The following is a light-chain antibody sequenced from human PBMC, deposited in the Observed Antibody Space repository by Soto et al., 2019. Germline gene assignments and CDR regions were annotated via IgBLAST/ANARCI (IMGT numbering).Light chain of an antibody. Sequence: ESVLTQSPGTLSLSPGERATLSCRASQSVNSNYLAWYQQKPGQAPRLLIYDASNRATGIPARFSGSGSGTDSTLTISRLEPEDFAMYYCHQYGRSPRGTFGQGTKVDIK. CDR1: QSVNSNY. V-gene: IGKV3-20*01. J-gene: IGKJ1*01. CDR3: HQYGRSPRGT. CDR2: DAS.